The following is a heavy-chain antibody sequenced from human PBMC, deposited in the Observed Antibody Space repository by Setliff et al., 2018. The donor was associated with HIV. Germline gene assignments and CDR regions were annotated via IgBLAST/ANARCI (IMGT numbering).Heavy chain of an antibody. CDR1: GYTFTTYA. J-gene: IGHJ5*02. Sequence: EASVKVSCKASGYTFTTYAIHWVRQAPGQGLEWMGWINAGNGNTKYSQRFEGRVTITRDRSASTAYMELSSLRSEDTALYYCARDNSDFWFASSGSYWFDPWGQGTLVTVPQ. CDR3: ARDNSDFWFASSGSYWFDP. V-gene: IGHV1-3*01. CDR2: INAGNGNT. D-gene: IGHD6-13*01.